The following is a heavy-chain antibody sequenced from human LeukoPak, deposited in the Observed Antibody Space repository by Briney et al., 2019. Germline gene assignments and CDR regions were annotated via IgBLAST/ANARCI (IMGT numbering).Heavy chain of an antibody. CDR3: AKHYASGKRYFDY. V-gene: IGHV3-23*01. CDR2: ISNGGTNT. D-gene: IGHD3-10*01. CDR1: GFTFSNFP. J-gene: IGHJ4*02. Sequence: GGSLRLSCAASGFTFSNFPMSWVRQAPGKGLEWVSAISNGGTNTYYADSVKGRFTISRDNSKNTLYLQTNSLTAEDTAVYYCAKHYASGKRYFDYWGQGTLITVCS.